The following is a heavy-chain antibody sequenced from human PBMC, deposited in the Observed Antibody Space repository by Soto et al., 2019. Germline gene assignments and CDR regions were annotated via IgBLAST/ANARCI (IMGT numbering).Heavy chain of an antibody. D-gene: IGHD2-15*01. V-gene: IGHV1-3*01. J-gene: IGHJ4*02. CDR1: GYTFTSYA. CDR3: ARDLGGWPDY. CDR2: INAGNGNT. Sequence: PGESLKISCKASGYTFTSYAMHWVRQAPGQRLEWMGWINAGNGNTKYSQKFQGRVTITRDTSASTAYMELSSLRSEDTAVYYCARDLGGWPDYWGQGTLFTVSS.